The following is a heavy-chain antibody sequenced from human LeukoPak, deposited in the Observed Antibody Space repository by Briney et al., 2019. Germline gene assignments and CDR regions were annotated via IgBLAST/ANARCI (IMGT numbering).Heavy chain of an antibody. CDR3: AKENSGYEFTFDY. D-gene: IGHD5-12*01. J-gene: IGHJ4*02. CDR1: GFTFDDYA. Sequence: GGSLRLSCAASGFTFDDYAMHWVRQAPGKGLEWVSGISWNSGSIGYADSVKGRFTISRDNAKNSLYPQMNSLRAEDTALYYCAKENSGYEFTFDYWGQGTLVTVSS. V-gene: IGHV3-9*01. CDR2: ISWNSGSI.